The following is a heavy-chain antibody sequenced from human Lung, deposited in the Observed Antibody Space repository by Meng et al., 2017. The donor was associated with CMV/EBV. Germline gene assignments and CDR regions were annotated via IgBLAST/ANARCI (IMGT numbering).Heavy chain of an antibody. D-gene: IGHD3-10*01. CDR3: ARDSDSGGLSAI. Sequence: SCAASGFTFSSYAMHWVRQAPGKGLEWVAVISYDGSNKYYADSVKGRFTISRDNSKNTLYLQMNSLRAEDTAVYYCARDSDSGGLSAIWGQGTMVTVSS. CDR1: GFTFSSYA. CDR2: ISYDGSNK. J-gene: IGHJ3*02. V-gene: IGHV3-30-3*01.